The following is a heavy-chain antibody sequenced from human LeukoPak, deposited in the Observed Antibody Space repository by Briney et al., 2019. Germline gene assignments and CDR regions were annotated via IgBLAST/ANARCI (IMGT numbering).Heavy chain of an antibody. CDR2: INSDGSAT. CDR1: GFTFSSYW. J-gene: IGHJ5*02. Sequence: GGSLRLSCAASGFTFSSYWMSWVRQAPGKGLMWVSQINSDGSATSCADPVKGRCTISRDNAKNTLYLQMNSLRAEDTAVYYCARDRSRNWFDPWGQGTLVTVSS. CDR3: ARDRSRNWFDP. V-gene: IGHV3-74*01.